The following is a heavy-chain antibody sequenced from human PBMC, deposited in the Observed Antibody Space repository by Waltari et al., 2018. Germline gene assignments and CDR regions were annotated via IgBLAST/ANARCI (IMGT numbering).Heavy chain of an antibody. CDR2: IYSGGST. V-gene: IGHV3-53*01. Sequence: EVQLVESGGGLIQPGGSLRLSCAASGSTGSSNYMSWVCQAPGKGLEWVSVIYSGGSTYYADSVKGRFTISRDNSKNTLYLQMNSLRAEDTAVYYCARGTIAVAGPIDYWGQGTLVTVSS. J-gene: IGHJ4*02. CDR3: ARGTIAVAGPIDY. CDR1: GSTGSSNY. D-gene: IGHD6-19*01.